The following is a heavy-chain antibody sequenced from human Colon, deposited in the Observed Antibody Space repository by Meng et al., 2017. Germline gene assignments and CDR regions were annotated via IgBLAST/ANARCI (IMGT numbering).Heavy chain of an antibody. J-gene: IGHJ4*02. CDR3: ATYCGGDCFFDH. D-gene: IGHD2-21*02. V-gene: IGHV3-21*02. Sequence: ELQLVESGGGLVKPGGSLRLSCAASGFSFSSYSMNWFRQAPGKGPDWVSSISASSNYIYYADSVKGRFTISRDNVRNSLYLQMNSLRAEDTAVYYCATYCGGDCFFDHWGRGTLVTVSS. CDR2: ISASSNYI. CDR1: GFSFSSYS.